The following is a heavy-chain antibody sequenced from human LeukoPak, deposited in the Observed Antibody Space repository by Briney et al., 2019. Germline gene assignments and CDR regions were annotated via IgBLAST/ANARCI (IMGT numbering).Heavy chain of an antibody. CDR1: GYTFTDYF. Sequence: GASVKVSCNASGYTFTDYFIHWVRRAPGQGLEWLGRVNPNSAVTESEQKFQGRVTMTRDTSISTVYMELNRLTSDDTTVYYCSGDLSYTSTWEFDYWGQGTLATVSS. V-gene: IGHV1-2*06. D-gene: IGHD2/OR15-2a*01. CDR3: SGDLSYTSTWEFDY. CDR2: VNPNSAVT. J-gene: IGHJ4*02.